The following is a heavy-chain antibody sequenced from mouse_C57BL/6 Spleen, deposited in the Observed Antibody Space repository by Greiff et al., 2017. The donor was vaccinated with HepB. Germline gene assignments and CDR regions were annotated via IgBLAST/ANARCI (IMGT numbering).Heavy chain of an antibody. CDR3: ARHCYYGSSYLYYYAMDY. CDR1: GFTFSSYG. V-gene: IGHV5-6*01. D-gene: IGHD1-1*01. J-gene: IGHJ4*01. Sequence: EVKLMESGGDLVKPGGSLKLSCAASGFTFSSYGMSWVRQTPDKRLEWVATISSGGSYTYYPDSVKGRFTISRDNAKNTLYLQMSSLKSEDTAMYYCARHCYYGSSYLYYYAMDYWGQGTSVTVSS. CDR2: ISSGGSYT.